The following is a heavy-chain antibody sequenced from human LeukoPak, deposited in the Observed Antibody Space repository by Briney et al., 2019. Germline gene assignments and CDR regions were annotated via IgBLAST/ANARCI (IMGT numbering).Heavy chain of an antibody. D-gene: IGHD3-3*01. V-gene: IGHV1-2*02. CDR1: GYTFTDYY. CDR2: INPNSGGT. CDR3: ARGERITIFGVVTHDY. Sequence: ASVKVSCKASGYTFTDYYMHWVRQAPGQGFEWMGWINPNSGGTNYAQKFQGRVTMTRDTSISTAYMELSRLRSDDTAVYYCARGERITIFGVVTHDYWGQGTLVTVSS. J-gene: IGHJ4*02.